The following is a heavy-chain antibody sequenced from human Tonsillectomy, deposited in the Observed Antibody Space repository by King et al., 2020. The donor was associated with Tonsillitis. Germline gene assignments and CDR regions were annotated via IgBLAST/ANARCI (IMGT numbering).Heavy chain of an antibody. CDR2: INPNSGGT. J-gene: IGHJ5*02. CDR1: GYTFTGYY. Sequence: VQLVESGAEVKKPGASVKVSCKASGYTFTGYYMHWVRQAPGQGLEWMGWINPNSGGTNYAQKFQGWVTMTRDTSISTAYMELSRLRSDDTAVYYCARDRCSGGSCFDGYRSGGVYNWFDPWGQGTLVTVSS. CDR3: ARDRCSGGSCFDGYRSGGVYNWFDP. D-gene: IGHD2-15*01. V-gene: IGHV1-2*04.